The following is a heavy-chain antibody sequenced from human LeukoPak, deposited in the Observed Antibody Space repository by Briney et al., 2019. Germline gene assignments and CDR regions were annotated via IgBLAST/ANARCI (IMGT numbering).Heavy chain of an antibody. CDR2: INPNSGGT. D-gene: IGHD3-3*01. CDR3: ARDKAPDYDFWSGYYTLAGFDP. V-gene: IGHV1-2*06. CDR1: GYTFTGYY. Sequence: ASVKVSCKASGYTFTGYYMHWVRQALGQGLEWMGRINPNSGGTNYAQKFQGRVTMTRDTSISTAYMGLSRLRSDDTAVYYCARDKAPDYDFWSGYYTLAGFDPWGQGTLVTVSS. J-gene: IGHJ5*02.